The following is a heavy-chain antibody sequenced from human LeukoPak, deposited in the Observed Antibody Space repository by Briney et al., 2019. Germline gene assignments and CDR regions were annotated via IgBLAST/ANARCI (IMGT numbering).Heavy chain of an antibody. CDR1: GFTVSSNY. D-gene: IGHD3-9*01. Sequence: GGSLRLSCAASGFTVSSNYMSWVRQAPGKGLEWVSVIYSGGSTYYADSVKGRFTISRDNSKNTLYLQMNSLRAEDTAVYYCARDGDTYYDILTGYYNQIPGDYWGQGTLVTISS. J-gene: IGHJ4*02. CDR3: ARDGDTYYDILTGYYNQIPGDY. V-gene: IGHV3-66*02. CDR2: IYSGGST.